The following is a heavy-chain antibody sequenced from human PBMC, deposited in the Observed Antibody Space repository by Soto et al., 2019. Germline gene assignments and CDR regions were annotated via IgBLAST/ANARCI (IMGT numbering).Heavy chain of an antibody. Sequence: PGGSLRLSCAASGFTFSSYGMHWVRQAPGKGLEWVAVISYDGSNKYYADSVKGRFTISRDNSKNTLYLQMNSLRAEDTAVYYCAIQVGDSGYDVNYYYYYMDVWGKGTTVTVSS. J-gene: IGHJ6*03. CDR1: GFTFSSYG. CDR2: ISYDGSNK. CDR3: AIQVGDSGYDVNYYYYYMDV. V-gene: IGHV3-30*03. D-gene: IGHD5-12*01.